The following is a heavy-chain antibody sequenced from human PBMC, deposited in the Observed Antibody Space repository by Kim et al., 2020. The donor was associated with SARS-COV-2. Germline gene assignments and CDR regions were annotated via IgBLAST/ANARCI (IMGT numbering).Heavy chain of an antibody. CDR2: YNGNT. J-gene: IGHJ4*02. Sequence: YNGNTNDAQKLQGRVTMTTDTSTSTAYMELRSLRSDDTAVYYCARGLFDYWGQGTLVTVSS. V-gene: IGHV1-18*01. CDR3: ARGLFDY.